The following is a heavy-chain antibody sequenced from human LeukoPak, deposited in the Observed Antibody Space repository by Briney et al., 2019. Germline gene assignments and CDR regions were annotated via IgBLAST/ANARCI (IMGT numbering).Heavy chain of an antibody. J-gene: IGHJ4*02. CDR2: IFYSGST. D-gene: IGHD3-22*01. CDR3: ARHYDSSGYWYYFDY. V-gene: IGHV4-59*08. CDR1: GASISSYF. Sequence: PSETLSLTCTVSGASISSYFWSWIRQPPGKGLEWIGYIFYSGSTNYNPSLKSRLTISVDTSKNQFSLKLSSVTAADTAVYYCARHYDSSGYWYYFDYWGQGTLVTVSS.